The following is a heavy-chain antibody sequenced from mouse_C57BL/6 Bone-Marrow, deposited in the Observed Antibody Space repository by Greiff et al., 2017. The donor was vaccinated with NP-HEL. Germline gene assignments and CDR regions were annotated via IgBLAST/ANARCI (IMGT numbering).Heavy chain of an antibody. CDR1: GYTFTSYW. D-gene: IGHD1-1*01. CDR2: IDPSDSET. J-gene: IGHJ2*01. CDR3: ARSNDYGSSEDY. V-gene: IGHV1-52*01. Sequence: VQLQQPGAELVRPGSSVKLSCKASGYTFTSYWMHWVKQRPIQGLEWIGNIDPSDSETHYNQKFKDKATLTVDKSSSTAYMQLSSLTSEDSAVYYCARSNDYGSSEDYWGQGTTLTVSS.